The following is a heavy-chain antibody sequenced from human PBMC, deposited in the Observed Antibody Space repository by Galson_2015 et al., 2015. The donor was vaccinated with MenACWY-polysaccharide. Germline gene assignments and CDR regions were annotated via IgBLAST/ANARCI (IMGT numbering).Heavy chain of an antibody. CDR1: GGSISSSSYY. V-gene: IGHV4-39*01. CDR2: IYYSGST. Sequence: SETLSLTCTVSGGSISSSSYYWGWIRQPPGKGLEWIGSIYYSGSTYYNPSLKSRVTISVDTSKNQFSLKLSSVTAADTAVYYCATKVAVAGTLSVSERRNDEGYWGQGTLVTVSS. D-gene: IGHD6-19*01. CDR3: ATKVAVAGTLSVSERRNDEGY. J-gene: IGHJ4*02.